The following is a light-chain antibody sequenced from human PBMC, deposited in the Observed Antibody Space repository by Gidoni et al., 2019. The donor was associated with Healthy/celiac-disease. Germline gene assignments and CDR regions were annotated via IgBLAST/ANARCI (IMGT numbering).Light chain of an antibody. J-gene: IGKJ4*01. V-gene: IGKV3-11*01. CDR2: DAS. CDR1: QSVSSY. CDR3: QQRSNWPQLT. Sequence: EIVLTQSPATLSLSPGERATLSCRASQSVSSYLAWYQQQPGQAPRLLIYDASNRATGIPARFSGSGSGTDFTLTISSLEPEDFAVYYCQQRSNWPQLTVGGGTKVEIK.